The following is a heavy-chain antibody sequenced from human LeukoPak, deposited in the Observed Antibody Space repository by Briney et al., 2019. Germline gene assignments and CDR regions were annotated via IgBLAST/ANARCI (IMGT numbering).Heavy chain of an antibody. CDR3: ARAAAGYNWFDP. V-gene: IGHV3-74*01. CDR2: ISTDGSST. Sequence: GGSLRLSCAASGFTFSSYWMHWVRQAPGKGLVWVSRISTDGSSTTYADFVKGRFTISRDNAKNSLYLQMNSLRAEDTALYYCARAAAGYNWFDPWGQGTLVTVSS. J-gene: IGHJ5*02. D-gene: IGHD6-13*01. CDR1: GFTFSSYW.